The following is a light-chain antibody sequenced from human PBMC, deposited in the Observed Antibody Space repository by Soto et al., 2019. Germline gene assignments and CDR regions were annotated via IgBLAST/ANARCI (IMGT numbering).Light chain of an antibody. CDR2: AAS. V-gene: IGKV1-12*01. J-gene: IGKJ5*01. CDR1: QGISSW. Sequence: DIQMTQSPSSVSASVGDRVTITFRASQGISSWLASYQQKPGKARKILIYAASNLHSGVPSRFSGSGSGTSFNLTISRLQPEDFDTYNGKKANSFPIAFGQGTRLEIK. CDR3: KKANSFPIA.